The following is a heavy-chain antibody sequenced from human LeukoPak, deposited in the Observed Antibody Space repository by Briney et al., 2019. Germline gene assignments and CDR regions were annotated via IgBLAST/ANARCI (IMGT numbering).Heavy chain of an antibody. Sequence: ASVKVSCKASGGTFSSYTISWVRQAPGQGLEWMGRIIPILGIANYAQKFQGRVTITADKSTSTAYMELSRLRSDDTAVYYCARGYGSGSYNWFDPWGQGTLVTVSS. J-gene: IGHJ5*02. D-gene: IGHD3-10*01. CDR1: GGTFSSYT. CDR3: ARGYGSGSYNWFDP. CDR2: IIPILGIA. V-gene: IGHV1-69*02.